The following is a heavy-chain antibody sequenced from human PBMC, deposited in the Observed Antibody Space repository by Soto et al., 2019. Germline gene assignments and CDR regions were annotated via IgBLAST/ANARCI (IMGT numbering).Heavy chain of an antibody. CDR3: ASYYFVSGSHRLFDY. Sequence: EVQLLESGGGFVQPGESLRLSCAASGFMFKTYVMTWVRQAPGKGLEWVSAISGSGDTTYYADSVKGRFTISRDNSKNTVYLQLSSLRVEDTARYHCASYYFVSGSHRLFDYWGQGTLVTVSS. J-gene: IGHJ4*02. V-gene: IGHV3-23*01. D-gene: IGHD3-10*01. CDR1: GFMFKTYV. CDR2: ISGSGDTT.